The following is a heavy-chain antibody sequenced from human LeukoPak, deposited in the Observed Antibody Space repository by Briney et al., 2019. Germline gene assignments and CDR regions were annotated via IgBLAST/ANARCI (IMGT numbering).Heavy chain of an antibody. J-gene: IGHJ4*02. Sequence: GGSLRLSCAASGFTFSSYSMNWVHQAPGKGLEWVSSISSSSSYIYYADPVKGRFTISRDNAKNSLYLQMNSLRAEDTAVYYCARELTYYYGSGSYPLDYWGQGTLVTVSS. CDR2: ISSSSSYI. CDR3: ARELTYYYGSGSYPLDY. V-gene: IGHV3-21*01. D-gene: IGHD3-10*01. CDR1: GFTFSSYS.